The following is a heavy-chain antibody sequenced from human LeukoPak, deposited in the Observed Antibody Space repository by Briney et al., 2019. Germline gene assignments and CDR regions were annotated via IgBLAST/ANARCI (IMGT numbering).Heavy chain of an antibody. CDR1: GYTFTQHY. V-gene: IGHV1-2*02. CDR3: PRDWGYGHGSPGGISY. D-gene: IGHD5-18*01. J-gene: IGHJ4*02. CDR2: INPNSGGT. Sequence: ASVKVSCKHSGYTFTQHYVHLLRLAPGQGLEWMGWINPNSGGTNYAQKFQGRVTMTRDTSISTAYMELSRLRSDDTAVYYLPRDWGYGHGSPGGISYWGQGTLVTVSS.